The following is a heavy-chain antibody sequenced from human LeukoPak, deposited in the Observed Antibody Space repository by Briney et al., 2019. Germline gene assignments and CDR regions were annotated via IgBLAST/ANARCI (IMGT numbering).Heavy chain of an antibody. Sequence: GGSLRLSCAASGLTFSDFWMHWVRQPPGKGLVWVALVKGDGRATIYADSVKGRFTISKDNAKNTLYLQMNSLRAGDSGVYYCATGHSYGYDYWGQGVLVTVSS. D-gene: IGHD5-18*01. V-gene: IGHV3-74*01. CDR3: ATGHSYGYDY. CDR1: GLTFSDFW. J-gene: IGHJ4*02. CDR2: VKGDGRAT.